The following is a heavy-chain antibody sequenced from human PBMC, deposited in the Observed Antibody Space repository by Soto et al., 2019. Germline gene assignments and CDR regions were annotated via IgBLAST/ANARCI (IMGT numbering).Heavy chain of an antibody. CDR3: GRKESGCYYDDGFDY. CDR1: GGSISSFY. Sequence: SEPLSPPCTVSGGSISSFYWSWIRQPPGKGLEWIGYIYSSGSSNSNSSLKRRVTISVDTSNNQFSLKRSSMTAAATTVYYCGRKESGCYYDDGFDYWGQGTPVTVSS. D-gene: IGHD1-26*01. V-gene: IGHV4-59*01. CDR2: IYSSGSS. J-gene: IGHJ4*01.